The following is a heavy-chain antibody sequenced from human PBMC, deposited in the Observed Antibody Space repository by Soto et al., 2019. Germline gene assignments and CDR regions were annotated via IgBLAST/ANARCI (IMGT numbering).Heavy chain of an antibody. CDR3: ASGLTIFGVGRYFDY. CDR2: ISAYNGNT. D-gene: IGHD3-3*01. V-gene: IGHV1-18*01. Sequence: ASVKVSCKASGYTFTSYGISWVRQAPGQGLEWMGWISAYNGNTNYAQKLQGRVTMTTDTSTSTAYMELRSLRSDDTAVYYCASGLTIFGVGRYFDYWGQGTLVTVSP. CDR1: GYTFTSYG. J-gene: IGHJ4*02.